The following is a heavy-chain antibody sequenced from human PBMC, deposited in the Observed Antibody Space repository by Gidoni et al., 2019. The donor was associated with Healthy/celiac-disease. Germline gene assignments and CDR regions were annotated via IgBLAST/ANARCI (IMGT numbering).Heavy chain of an antibody. Sequence: QVQLQESGPGLVKPSQTLSLTCTVSGGSISSGSYYWSWIRQPAGKGLEWIGRIYPSGSTNYNPSLKSRVTISVDTSKNQFSLKLSSVTAADTAVYYCARGIGYCSGGSCQVAAFDIWGQGTMVTVSS. CDR2: IYPSGST. V-gene: IGHV4-61*02. J-gene: IGHJ3*02. CDR1: GGSISSGSYY. D-gene: IGHD2-15*01. CDR3: ARGIGYCSGGSCQVAAFDI.